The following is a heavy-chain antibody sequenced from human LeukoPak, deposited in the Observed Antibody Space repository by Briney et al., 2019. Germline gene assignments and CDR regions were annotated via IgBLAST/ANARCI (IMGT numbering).Heavy chain of an antibody. CDR2: IWYDGSNK. D-gene: IGHD6-6*01. CDR1: GFTFSSYG. J-gene: IGHJ4*02. V-gene: IGHV3-33*01. CDR3: ARDGGSSELDY. Sequence: GGSLRLSCAASGFTFSSYGMHWVRQAPGKGLEWVAVIWYDGSNKYYADSVKGRFTISRDNSKNTLYLQMNSLRAEDTAVYYCARDGGSSELDYWGQGTLVTVSS.